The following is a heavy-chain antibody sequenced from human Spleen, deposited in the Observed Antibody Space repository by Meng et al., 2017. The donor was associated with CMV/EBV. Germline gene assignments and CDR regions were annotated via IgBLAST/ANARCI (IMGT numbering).Heavy chain of an antibody. CDR1: GYTFTSYR. CDR2: ISTYNDNT. CDR3: ARDPQFWSGSYSDY. Sequence: PGYTFTSYRINWSRQAPGQGLEWLGCISTYNDNTNSAQNLQCRVTMTTDTSTRIAYMELRSLRSDDTAVYYCARDPQFWSGSYSDYWGQVTLVTVSS. D-gene: IGHD3-3*01. J-gene: IGHJ4*02. V-gene: IGHV1-18*01.